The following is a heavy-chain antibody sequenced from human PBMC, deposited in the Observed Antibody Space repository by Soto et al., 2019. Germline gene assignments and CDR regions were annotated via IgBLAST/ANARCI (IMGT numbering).Heavy chain of an antibody. Sequence: SVGSLRLSCEASGFTFSGFDMHWVRQPTGKGLEWVSTIGTAGDTYYAVSVKGRFTIPRDNAKNSLSLQMNSLRAGDTAVYFCARGQEVGAHFFDSWGQGTQVTVSS. CDR1: GFTFSGFD. D-gene: IGHD2-15*01. J-gene: IGHJ4*02. V-gene: IGHV3-13*01. CDR2: IGTAGDT. CDR3: ARGQEVGAHFFDS.